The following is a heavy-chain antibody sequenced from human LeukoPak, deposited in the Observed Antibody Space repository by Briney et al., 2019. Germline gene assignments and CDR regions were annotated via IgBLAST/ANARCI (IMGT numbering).Heavy chain of an antibody. CDR3: ARSPRPDLKPVDGPYNWFDP. D-gene: IGHD5-24*01. CDR1: GESFSGYY. Sequence: WETLSLTCAVYGESFSGYYWRWIRQTPGKGVGWIGDINHSGSTNYNPSHKGRVTISVDTSKNEFSLKLSSVTATDTAVYYCARSPRPDLKPVDGPYNWFDPWGQGTLVTVSS. CDR2: INHSGST. V-gene: IGHV4-34*01. J-gene: IGHJ5*02.